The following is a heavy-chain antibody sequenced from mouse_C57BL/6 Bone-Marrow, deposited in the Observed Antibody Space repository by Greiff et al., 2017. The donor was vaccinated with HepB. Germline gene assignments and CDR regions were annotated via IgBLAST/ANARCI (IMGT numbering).Heavy chain of an antibody. V-gene: IGHV1-55*01. J-gene: IGHJ3*01. Sequence: QVHVKQSGAELVKPGASVKMSCKASGYTFTSYWITWVKQRPGQGLEWIGDIYPGSGSTNYNEKFKSKATLTVDTSSSTAYMQLSSLTSEDSAVYYCARSNYYGSSYGWFAYWGQGTLVTVSA. CDR2: IYPGSGST. CDR1: GYTFTSYW. CDR3: ARSNYYGSSYGWFAY. D-gene: IGHD1-1*01.